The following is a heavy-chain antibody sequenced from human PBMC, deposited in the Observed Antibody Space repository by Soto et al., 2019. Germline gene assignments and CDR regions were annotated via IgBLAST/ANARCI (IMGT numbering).Heavy chain of an antibody. D-gene: IGHD3-16*01. V-gene: IGHV1-69*01. CDR2: IIPIFSSR. J-gene: IGHJ6*02. Sequence: QVQLVQSGAEVKKPGSSVKVSCKTSRDTFNKYAFNWVRQAPGQGLEWMGWIIPIFSSRNYAEKFQGRVTITAVDSTSTAYMALRSMRFEDTAVYYCARGEPYLGVWGQGTTVTVSS. CDR1: RDTFNKYA. CDR3: ARGEPYLGV.